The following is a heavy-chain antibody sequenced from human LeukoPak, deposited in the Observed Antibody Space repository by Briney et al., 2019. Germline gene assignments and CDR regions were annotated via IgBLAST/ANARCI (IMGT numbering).Heavy chain of an antibody. V-gene: IGHV4-59*08. J-gene: IGHJ4*02. CDR3: ARRVSYYDSSGYQYYFDY. Sequence: PSETLSLTCTVSGGSISSYYWSWIRQPPGKGLEWIGYIYYSGSTNYNPSLKSRVTISVDTSKNQFSLKQSSVTAADTAVYYCARRVSYYDSSGYQYYFDYWGQGTLVTVSS. CDR1: GGSISSYY. D-gene: IGHD3-22*01. CDR2: IYYSGST.